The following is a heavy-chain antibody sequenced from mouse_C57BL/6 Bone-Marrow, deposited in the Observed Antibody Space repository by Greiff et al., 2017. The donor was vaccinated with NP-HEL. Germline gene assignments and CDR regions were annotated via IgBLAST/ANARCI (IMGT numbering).Heavy chain of an antibody. CDR3: ARVGPLAHWYFDV. V-gene: IGHV1-22*01. Sequence: VQLKESGPELVKPGASVKMSCKASGYTFTDYNMHWVKQSHGKSLEWIGYINPNNGGTSYNQKFKGKATLTVNKSSSTAYMELRSLTSEDSAVYYCARVGPLAHWYFDVWGTGTTVTVSS. J-gene: IGHJ1*03. CDR1: GYTFTDYN. CDR2: INPNNGGT.